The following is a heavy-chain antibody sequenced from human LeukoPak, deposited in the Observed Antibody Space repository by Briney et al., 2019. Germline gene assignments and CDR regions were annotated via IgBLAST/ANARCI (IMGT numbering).Heavy chain of an antibody. CDR1: GFTFSSYA. V-gene: IGHV3-74*01. J-gene: IGHJ5*02. D-gene: IGHD3-3*01. Sequence: PGGSLRLSCAASGFTFSSYAMSWVRQAPGKGLVWVSRINSDGSSTSYADSVKGRFTISRDNAKNTLYLQMNSLRAEDTAVYYCARGAPLRFWGVNWFDPWGQGTLVTVSS. CDR3: ARGAPLRFWGVNWFDP. CDR2: INSDGSST.